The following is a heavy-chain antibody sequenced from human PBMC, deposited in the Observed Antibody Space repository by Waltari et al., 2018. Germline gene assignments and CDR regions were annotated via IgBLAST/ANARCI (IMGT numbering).Heavy chain of an antibody. CDR3: ARHPQEQGTVATIDY. Sequence: QVQLQESGPGLVKPSETLSLTCAVSGYSISSGYYWGWIRQPPGKGLEWIGSIYHSGSTYYNPSLKSRVTISVDTSKNQFSLKLSSVTAADTAVYYCARHPQEQGTVATIDYWGQGTLVTVSS. J-gene: IGHJ4*02. D-gene: IGHD6-19*01. V-gene: IGHV4-38-2*01. CDR1: GYSISSGYY. CDR2: IYHSGST.